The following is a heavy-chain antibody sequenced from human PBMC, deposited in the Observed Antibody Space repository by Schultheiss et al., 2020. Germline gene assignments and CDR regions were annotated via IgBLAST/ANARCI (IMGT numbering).Heavy chain of an antibody. CDR2: IAYDGSSK. J-gene: IGHJ6*02. CDR3: AKDQEDSSGYSLGGGYGMDV. Sequence: GGSLRLSCAASVFTFSGYGIHWVRQAPGKGLEWVSVIAYDGSSKYYADSVKGRFTISRDNSKNTLYLQMNSLRAEDTAVYYCAKDQEDSSGYSLGGGYGMDVWGQGTTVTVSS. CDR1: VFTFSGYG. V-gene: IGHV3-30*18. D-gene: IGHD3-22*01.